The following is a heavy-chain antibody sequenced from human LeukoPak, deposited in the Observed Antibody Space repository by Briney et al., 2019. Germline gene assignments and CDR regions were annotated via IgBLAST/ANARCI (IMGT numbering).Heavy chain of an antibody. J-gene: IGHJ4*02. V-gene: IGHV3-48*01. D-gene: IGHD2-15*01. CDR1: GFTFSSYS. CDR2: ISSSSSTI. CDR3: ARDMGHCSGDTCYFDY. Sequence: GGSLRLSCAASGFTFSSYSMNWVRQSPGKGLEWVSYISSSSSTIYYADSVKGRFTISRDNAKNSLYLQMNSLRAEDTAVYYCARDMGHCSGDTCYFDYWGQGTLVTVSS.